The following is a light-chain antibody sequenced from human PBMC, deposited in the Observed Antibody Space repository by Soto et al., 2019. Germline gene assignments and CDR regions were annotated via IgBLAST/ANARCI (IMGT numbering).Light chain of an antibody. CDR2: KAS. CDR1: QSISSW. Sequence: IHMTQSPSILSASVGDRVTTTCRASQSISSWLAWYQQKPGKAPNLLIHKASHLESGVPSRFSGSGSGTEFTLTISSLQPDDFATYYCQHYNSYSEAFGQGTKVDIK. J-gene: IGKJ1*01. V-gene: IGKV1-5*03. CDR3: QHYNSYSEA.